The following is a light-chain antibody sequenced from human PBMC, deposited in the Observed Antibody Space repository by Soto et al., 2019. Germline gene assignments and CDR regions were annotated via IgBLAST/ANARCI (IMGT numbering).Light chain of an antibody. J-gene: IGLJ1*01. CDR1: SSDVGGYNY. CDR2: DVS. V-gene: IGLV2-11*01. CDR3: SSYTSSSTPYV. Sequence: QSVLTQPRSVSGSPGQSVTISCTGTSSDVGGYNYVSWYQQHPGKAPKVMIYDVSERPSGVPDRFSGSKSGNTASLTISGLQAEDEADYYCSSYTSSSTPYVFGTGTKVTVL.